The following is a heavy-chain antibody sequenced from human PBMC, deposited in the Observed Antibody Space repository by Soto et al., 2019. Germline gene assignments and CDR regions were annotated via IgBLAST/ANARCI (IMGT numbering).Heavy chain of an antibody. CDR2: ISPYSGYT. J-gene: IGHJ4*02. D-gene: IGHD2-2*01. Sequence: ASVKVSCKAFGYSFMKYCINWGRQAPGQGLEWVGWISPYSGYTHSAQKFHGRLTLTTDTAASTAYMELRILRSADTALYYCAREASVLIPAAQPSRFDSWGQGTLVTVSS. CDR3: AREASVLIPAAQPSRFDS. CDR1: GYSFMKYC. V-gene: IGHV1-18*01.